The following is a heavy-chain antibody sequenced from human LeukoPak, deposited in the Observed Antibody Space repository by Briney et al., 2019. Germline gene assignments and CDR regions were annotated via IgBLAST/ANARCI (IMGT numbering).Heavy chain of an antibody. Sequence: SETLSLTCAVYGGSFSGYYWSWIRQPPGKGLEWIGEINHSGSTNYNPSLKSRVTISVDTSKNQFSLKLSSVTAADTAVYYCARRFSTGPFDYWGQGILVTVSS. D-gene: IGHD2-2*01. CDR2: INHSGST. CDR1: GGSFSGYY. V-gene: IGHV4-34*01. CDR3: ARRFSTGPFDY. J-gene: IGHJ4*02.